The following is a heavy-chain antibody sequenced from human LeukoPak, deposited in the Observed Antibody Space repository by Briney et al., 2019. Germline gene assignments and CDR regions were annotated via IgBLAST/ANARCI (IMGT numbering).Heavy chain of an antibody. CDR3: ARDLPGDSDFDY. CDR1: GYTFTSYG. CDR2: ISAYNGNT. V-gene: IGHV1-18*01. Sequence: ASVKVSCKASGYTFTSYGISWVRQAPGQGLEWMGWISAYNGNTNYAQKPQGRVTMTTDTSTSTAYMELRSLRSDDTAVYYCARDLPGDSDFDYWGQGTLVTVSS. D-gene: IGHD2-21*02. J-gene: IGHJ4*02.